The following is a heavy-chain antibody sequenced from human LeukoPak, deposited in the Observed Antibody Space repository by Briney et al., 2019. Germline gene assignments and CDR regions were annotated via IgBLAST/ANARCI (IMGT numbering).Heavy chain of an antibody. D-gene: IGHD5-18*01. CDR3: ARDLQLWLGAFDI. V-gene: IGHV3-48*03. CDR1: GFTFSSYE. Sequence: GGSLRLSCAASGFTFSSYEMNWVRQAPGKGLEWVSYISSSGSTIYYADSVKGRFTISRDNAKNSLYLQMNSLRAEDTAVYYCARDLQLWLGAFDIWGQGTMVTVSP. J-gene: IGHJ3*02. CDR2: ISSSGSTI.